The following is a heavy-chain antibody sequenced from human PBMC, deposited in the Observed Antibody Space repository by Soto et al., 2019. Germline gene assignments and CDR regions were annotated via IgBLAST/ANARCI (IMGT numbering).Heavy chain of an antibody. V-gene: IGHV5-51*01. J-gene: IGHJ4*02. CDR3: ARHGVGDILTGQPDY. CDR1: GYKVSTWHNFTSYW. CDR2: IYPGDSDT. D-gene: IGHD3-9*01. Sequence: GESLKISCMGSGYKVSTWHNFTSYWIAWVRQMPGEGLEWMGIIYPGDSDTRYSPSFQGQVTISADKSINSVYLQWSSLKASDTAMYYCARHGVGDILTGQPDYWGQGTLVTVSS.